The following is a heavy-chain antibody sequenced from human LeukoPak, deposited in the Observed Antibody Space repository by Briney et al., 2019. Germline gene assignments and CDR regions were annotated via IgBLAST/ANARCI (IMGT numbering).Heavy chain of an antibody. V-gene: IGHV4-34*01. D-gene: IGHD3-22*01. J-gene: IGHJ4*02. CDR2: INHSGST. CDR1: GGSFSGYY. CDR3: ARQSSGYYYDY. Sequence: SETLSLTCAVYGGSFSGYYWSWIRQPPGKGLEWIGEINHSGSTNYNPSLKSRVTISVDTSKNQFSLKLSSVTAADTAVYYCARQSSGYYYDYWGQGTLVTVSS.